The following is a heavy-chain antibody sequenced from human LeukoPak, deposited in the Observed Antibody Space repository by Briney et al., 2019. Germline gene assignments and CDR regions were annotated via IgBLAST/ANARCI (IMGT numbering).Heavy chain of an antibody. V-gene: IGHV3-7*01. Sequence: SGGSLRLSCAASGFTFSSYWMSWVRQAPGRGLEWVANIKQDGSVKYCVGSVKGRFTISTDNAKNSLYLQMNSLRAEDTAVYYCASLVGLRFLEWLSPLDYWGQGTLVTVSS. CDR1: GFTFSSYW. CDR3: ASLVGLRFLEWLSPLDY. D-gene: IGHD3-3*01. J-gene: IGHJ4*02. CDR2: IKQDGSVK.